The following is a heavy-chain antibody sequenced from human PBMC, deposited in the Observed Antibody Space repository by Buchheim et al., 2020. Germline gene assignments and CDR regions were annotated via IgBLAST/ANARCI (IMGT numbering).Heavy chain of an antibody. J-gene: IGHJ4*02. CDR2: IGATAGAI. CDR1: GFTFSSYA. D-gene: IGHD6-19*01. V-gene: IGHV3-23*01. Sequence: EVQLLESGGGLVQPGGSLRLSCAASGFTFSSYAMSWVRQTPGKGLEWVSGIGATAGAIYYADSLKGRFTISRDNSKNTLFLQMDSLRAEDTAVYYCARQWRIDYWGQGTL. CDR3: ARQWRIDY.